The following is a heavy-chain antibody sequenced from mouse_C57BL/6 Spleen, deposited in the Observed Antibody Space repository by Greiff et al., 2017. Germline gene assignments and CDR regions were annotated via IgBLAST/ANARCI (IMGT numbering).Heavy chain of an antibody. CDR1: GFTFSSYT. Sequence: EVQVVESGGGLVKPGGSLKLSCAASGFTFSSYTMSWVRQTPEKRLEWVATISGGGGNTYYPDSVKGRFTISRDNAKNTLYLQMSSLRSEDTALYYCARQGLAWFAYWGQGTLVTVSA. J-gene: IGHJ3*01. D-gene: IGHD3-3*01. CDR3: ARQGLAWFAY. CDR2: ISGGGGNT. V-gene: IGHV5-9*01.